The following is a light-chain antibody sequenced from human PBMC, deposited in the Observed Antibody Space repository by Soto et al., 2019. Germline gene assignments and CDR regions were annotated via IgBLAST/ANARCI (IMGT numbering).Light chain of an antibody. J-gene: IGKJ4*01. Sequence: TQMTQSPSTLSASVGDSVSITCRASRDIGTWLAWFQQKPGRAPNLLIYRASTLARGVPSRFSGSGSGTEFTLTISSLQPDDVANYYCHRHETYPLAFGGGTKVDI. CDR1: RDIGTW. V-gene: IGKV1-5*03. CDR3: HRHETYPLA. CDR2: RAS.